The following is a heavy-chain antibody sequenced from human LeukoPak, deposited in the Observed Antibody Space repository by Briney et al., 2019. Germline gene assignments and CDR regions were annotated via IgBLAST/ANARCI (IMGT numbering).Heavy chain of an antibody. CDR1: GFTFDDYA. V-gene: IGHV3-9*01. J-gene: IGHJ4*02. CDR3: ANGDDSSGYYYSWTY. CDR2: IRWNGGGI. Sequence: SLRLSCAASGFTFDDYAMHWVRQAPGKGLEWVSGIRWNGGGIAYADSVKGRFAISRDNAKNSLYLQMNSLRAEDTALYYCANGDDSSGYYYSWTYWGQGTLVTVSS. D-gene: IGHD3-22*01.